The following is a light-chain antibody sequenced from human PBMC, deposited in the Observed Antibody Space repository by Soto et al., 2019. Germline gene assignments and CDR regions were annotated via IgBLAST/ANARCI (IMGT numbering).Light chain of an antibody. CDR2: GAS. J-gene: IGKJ2*02. Sequence: EIVMTQSPATLSVSPGERATLSCRASQSVSSNLAWYQQKPGQAPRLLIYGASTRATGIPARFSGSGSGTEFTITISSLQSEDFAVYYCQQYNNCPPCTFGQGTKLEIK. CDR1: QSVSSN. CDR3: QQYNNCPPCT. V-gene: IGKV3-15*01.